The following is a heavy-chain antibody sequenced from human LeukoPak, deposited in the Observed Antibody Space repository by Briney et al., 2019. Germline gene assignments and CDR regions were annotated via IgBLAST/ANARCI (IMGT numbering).Heavy chain of an antibody. CDR2: ISVHNGNT. Sequence: ASVKVSCKTSGYTFISYAISWVRQAPGQGLEWMGWISVHNGNTNYAQKFQGRVTLTTDTYTSTAYMELRSLRSDDTAVYYCARERSYDSSGYYRNNWFDPWGQGTLVTVSS. J-gene: IGHJ5*02. CDR1: GYTFISYA. V-gene: IGHV1-18*04. CDR3: ARERSYDSSGYYRNNWFDP. D-gene: IGHD3-22*01.